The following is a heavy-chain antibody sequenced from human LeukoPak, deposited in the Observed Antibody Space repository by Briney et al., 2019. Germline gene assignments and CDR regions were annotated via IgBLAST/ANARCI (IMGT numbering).Heavy chain of an antibody. CDR2: IYHSGST. CDR3: ARNGGNSDFDY. J-gene: IGHJ4*02. Sequence: SETLSLICAVSGGSITSSNWWSWVRQPPGKGLEWIGEIYHSGSTNYNPSLKSRVTISVDKSENQFSLKLSSVTAADTAVYYCARNGGNSDFDYWGQGTLITVSS. V-gene: IGHV4-4*02. D-gene: IGHD4-23*01. CDR1: GGSITSSNW.